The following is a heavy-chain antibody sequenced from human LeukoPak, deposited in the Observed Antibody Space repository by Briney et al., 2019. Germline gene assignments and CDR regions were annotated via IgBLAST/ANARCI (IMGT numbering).Heavy chain of an antibody. CDR2: IIPIFGTA. CDR3: ARSLLRGVPEHYYDYGMDV. CDR1: GGTFSSYA. D-gene: IGHD3-22*01. V-gene: IGHV1-69*01. Sequence: SLKVSCKASGGTFSSYAISWVRQAPGQGLEWMGGIIPIFGTAHYAQKLQGRVTITADESTSTAYMELSSLRSEDTAVYFCARSLLRGVPEHYYDYGMDVWGQGTTVTVSS. J-gene: IGHJ6*02.